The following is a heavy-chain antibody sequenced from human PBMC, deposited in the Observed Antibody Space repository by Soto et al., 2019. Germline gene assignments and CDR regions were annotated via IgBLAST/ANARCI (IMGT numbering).Heavy chain of an antibody. CDR3: ASLNGYDYHYFGY. J-gene: IGHJ4*02. D-gene: IGHD5-12*01. Sequence: GGSLRLSCAASGFTFSDNYMDWVRQAPGKGLEWIARVRNKANGYTTEYAASVRGRFIISRDDSTNSLFLQMNSLKTEDTALYYCASLNGYDYHYFGYWGQGTLVTVSS. V-gene: IGHV3-72*01. CDR1: GFTFSDNY. CDR2: VRNKANGYTT.